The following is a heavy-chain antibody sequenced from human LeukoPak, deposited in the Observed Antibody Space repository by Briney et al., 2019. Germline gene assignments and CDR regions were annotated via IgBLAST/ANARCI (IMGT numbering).Heavy chain of an antibody. V-gene: IGHV3-33*01. CDR3: ARGPHYYDSRNGFDY. D-gene: IGHD3-22*01. Sequence: GGSLRLSCAASGFTFSSYGMHWVRQAPGKGLEWVAVIWCDGSNKYYADSVKGRFTISRDNSKNTLYLQMNSLRAEDTAVYYCARGPHYYDSRNGFDYWGQGTLVTVSS. J-gene: IGHJ4*02. CDR1: GFTFSSYG. CDR2: IWCDGSNK.